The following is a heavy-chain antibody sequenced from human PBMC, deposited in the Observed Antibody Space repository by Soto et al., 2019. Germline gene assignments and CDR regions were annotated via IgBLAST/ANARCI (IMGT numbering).Heavy chain of an antibody. V-gene: IGHV1-69*13. CDR2: IIPIFGTA. D-gene: IGHD3-22*01. Sequence: VASVKVSCKASGGTFSSYAISWVRQAPGQGLEWMGGIIPIFGTANYAQKFQGRVTITADESTSTAYMELSSLRSEDTAVYYCARDLAAPLTNAGLKYYCDSSGYYLGAFDIWRQGSMVTV. J-gene: IGHJ3*02. CDR1: GGTFSSYA. CDR3: ARDLAAPLTNAGLKYYCDSSGYYLGAFDI.